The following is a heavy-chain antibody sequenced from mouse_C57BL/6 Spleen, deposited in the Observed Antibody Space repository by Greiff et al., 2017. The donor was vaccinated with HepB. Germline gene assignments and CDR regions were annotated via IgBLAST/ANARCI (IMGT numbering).Heavy chain of an antibody. CDR2: ISDGGSYT. J-gene: IGHJ3*01. CDR1: GFTFSSYA. V-gene: IGHV5-4*01. Sequence: EVQRVESGGGLVKPGGSLKLSCAASGFTFSSYAMSWVRQTPEKRLEWVATISDGGSYTYYPDNVKGRFTISRDNAKNNLYLQMSHLKSEDTAMYYCASLYGYDGEFAYWGQGTLVTVSA. D-gene: IGHD2-2*01. CDR3: ASLYGYDGEFAY.